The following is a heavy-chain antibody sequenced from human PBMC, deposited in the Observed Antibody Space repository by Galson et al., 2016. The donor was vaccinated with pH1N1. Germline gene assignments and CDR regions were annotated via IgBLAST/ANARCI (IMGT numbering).Heavy chain of an antibody. Sequence: SLRLSCATSGFRFDDYAMHWVRQAPGKGLGWVSGISWNGGIAGYADSMKGRLVISRDNAKNALYLQMNSLRVEDTALYYCARYFSGGRRSVVDAFDAWGQGTMVAVSS. V-gene: IGHV3-9*01. CDR2: ISWNGGIA. J-gene: IGHJ3*01. D-gene: IGHD2-15*01. CDR1: GFRFDDYA. CDR3: ARYFSGGRRSVVDAFDA.